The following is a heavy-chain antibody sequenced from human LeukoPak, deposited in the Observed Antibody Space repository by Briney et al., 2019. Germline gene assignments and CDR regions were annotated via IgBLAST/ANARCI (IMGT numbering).Heavy chain of an antibody. CDR1: GFTFSDAW. CDR2: NNTDGGTT. CDR3: AQQGSWEHCFDY. Sequence: GGSLRLSCAASGFTFSDAWMKNNTDGGTTDYAAPVKGRFTISRDDSENTVHLQMDSLKTDDTAVYYCAQQGSWEHCFDYWGQGILVTVSS. V-gene: IGHV3-15*01. J-gene: IGHJ4*02. D-gene: IGHD1-26*01.